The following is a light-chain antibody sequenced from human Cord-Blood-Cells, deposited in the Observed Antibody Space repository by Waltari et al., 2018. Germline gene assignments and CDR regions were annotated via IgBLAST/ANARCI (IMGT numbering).Light chain of an antibody. V-gene: IGKV3-15*01. CDR1: QSVSSN. CDR2: GAS. Sequence: EIVMTQSPATLSVSPGERATLSCRASQSVSSNLAWYQQKPGQAPRLLIYGASTRATGIPARFSGSWFWKEFTLTIRRLQSEDFAVYYCQQYNNWPLFGPGTKVDIK. CDR3: QQYNNWPL. J-gene: IGKJ3*01.